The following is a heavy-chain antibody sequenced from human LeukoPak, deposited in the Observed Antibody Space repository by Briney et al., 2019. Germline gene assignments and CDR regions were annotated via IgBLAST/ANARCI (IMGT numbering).Heavy chain of an antibody. CDR1: GGTFSSYA. D-gene: IGHD2-15*01. CDR2: LIPILGIA. V-gene: IGHV1-69*04. J-gene: IGHJ4*02. Sequence: SGKLCCKAAGGTFSSYAISWVRQPPGQGLEWMGRLIPILGIAYYTHKFQGKVTITADKSTSTDYMELSSLRSEDTAVYYCARDLTEVVVVAATRGTTLRYWGQGTLVTVSS. CDR3: ARDLTEVVVVAATRGTTLRY.